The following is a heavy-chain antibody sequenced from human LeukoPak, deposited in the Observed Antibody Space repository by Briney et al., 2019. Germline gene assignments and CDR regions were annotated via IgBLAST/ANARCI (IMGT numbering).Heavy chain of an antibody. CDR3: ARGTRYSGSYYGY. Sequence: ASVNVSCKASGYTFTGQYMHWVRQAPGQGLEWMGWINPNGGGTNYAQKFQGRVTMTRDTSITTAYMELSRLRSDDTAVYFCARGTRYSGSYYGYWGQGTLVTVSS. V-gene: IGHV1-2*02. CDR1: GYTFTGQY. J-gene: IGHJ4*02. CDR2: INPNGGGT. D-gene: IGHD1-26*01.